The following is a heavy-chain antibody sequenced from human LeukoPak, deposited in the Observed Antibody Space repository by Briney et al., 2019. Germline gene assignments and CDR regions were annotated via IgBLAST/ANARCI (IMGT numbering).Heavy chain of an antibody. CDR1: GFTFSNYW. D-gene: IGHD5-12*01. CDR3: VRDGGVSGYDLLDY. V-gene: IGHV3-7*01. Sequence: GGSLRLSCAASGFTFSNYWMTWVRQAPGKGLEWVAHINQDGSEEHYMDSVKARFTISRDNAKNSLSLQMNSLRAEDTAVYYCVRDGGVSGYDLLDYWGQGTLVTFSS. CDR2: INQDGSEE. J-gene: IGHJ4*02.